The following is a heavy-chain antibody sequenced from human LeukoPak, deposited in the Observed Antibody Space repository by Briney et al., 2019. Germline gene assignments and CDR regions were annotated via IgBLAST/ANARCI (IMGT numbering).Heavy chain of an antibody. CDR2: IYYSGST. Sequence: SETLSLTCTVSGGSISSYYWSWIRQPPGKGLEWIGYIYYSGSTNYNPSLKSRVTISVDTSKNQFSLKLSSVTAADTAVYYCARGAWTSYCGGDCYSSPFDYWGQGTLVTVSS. J-gene: IGHJ4*02. D-gene: IGHD2-21*02. V-gene: IGHV4-59*01. CDR3: ARGAWTSYCGGDCYSSPFDY. CDR1: GGSISSYY.